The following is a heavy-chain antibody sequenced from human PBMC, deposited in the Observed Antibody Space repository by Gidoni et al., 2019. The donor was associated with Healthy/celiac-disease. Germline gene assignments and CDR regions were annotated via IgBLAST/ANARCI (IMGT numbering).Heavy chain of an antibody. CDR3: ARDLSKFDSSVLGY. CDR2: INAGNGNT. CDR1: GYTFTSYA. Sequence: QVQLVQSGAEVKKPGASVKVSCKASGYTFTSYAMHWVRQAPGQRLEWMGWINAGNGNTKYSQKFQGRVTITRDTSASTAYMELSSLRSEDTAVYYCARDLSKFDSSVLGYWGQGTLVTVSS. J-gene: IGHJ4*02. V-gene: IGHV1-3*01. D-gene: IGHD6-19*01.